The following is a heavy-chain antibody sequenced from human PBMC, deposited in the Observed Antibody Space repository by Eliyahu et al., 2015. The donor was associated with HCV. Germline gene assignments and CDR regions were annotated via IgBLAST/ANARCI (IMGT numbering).Heavy chain of an antibody. CDR3: ARSRGTYYYDSSGYYYGY. J-gene: IGHJ4*02. V-gene: IGHV1-18*01. CDR1: GYTFTSYG. CDR2: ISAYNGNT. Sequence: QVQLVQSGAEVKKPGASVKVSCKASGYTFTSYGISWVRQAPGQGLEWMGWISAYNGNTNYAQKLQGRVTMTTDTSTSTAYMELRSLRSDDTAVYYCARSRGTYYYDSSGYYYGYWGQGTLVTVSS. D-gene: IGHD3-22*01.